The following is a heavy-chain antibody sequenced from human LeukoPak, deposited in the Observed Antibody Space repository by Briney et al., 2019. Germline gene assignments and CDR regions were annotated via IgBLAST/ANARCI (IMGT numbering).Heavy chain of an antibody. CDR2: ISYDGSNK. D-gene: IGHD1-26*01. Sequence: QPGRSLRLSCAASGFTFSSYGMHWVRQAPGKGLEWVAVISYDGSNKYYADSVKGRFTISRDNSKNTLYLQMNSLRAEDTAVYYCAKSFLLAYYYGMDVWGQGTTVTVSS. CDR3: AKSFLLAYYYGMDV. V-gene: IGHV3-30*18. CDR1: GFTFSSYG. J-gene: IGHJ6*02.